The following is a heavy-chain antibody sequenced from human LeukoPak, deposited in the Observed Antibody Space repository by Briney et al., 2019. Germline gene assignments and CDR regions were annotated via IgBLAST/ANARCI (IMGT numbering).Heavy chain of an antibody. Sequence: GGSLRLSCAASGFTFSSHGMHWVRQAPGKGLEWVAVIWYDGSTKFYADSVKGRYTISRDNSKNTLYPQMNSLRVEDTAIYYCAKDQGYYAFWSGFHYWGQGTLVTVSS. CDR1: GFTFSSHG. J-gene: IGHJ4*02. V-gene: IGHV3-30*02. D-gene: IGHD3-3*01. CDR3: AKDQGYYAFWSGFHY. CDR2: IWYDGSTK.